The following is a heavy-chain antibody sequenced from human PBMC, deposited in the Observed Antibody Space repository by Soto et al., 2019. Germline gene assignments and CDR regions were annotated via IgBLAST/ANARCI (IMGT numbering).Heavy chain of an antibody. CDR2: ISWDGGST. Sequence: GGSLRLSCAASGFTFDDYTMHWVRQAPGKGLEWVSLISWDGGSTYYADSVKGRFTISRDNSKNSLYLQMNSLRTEDTALYYCAKERSSSHHYYYGMDVWGQGTTVTVSS. D-gene: IGHD6-6*01. J-gene: IGHJ6*02. CDR1: GFTFDDYT. V-gene: IGHV3-43*01. CDR3: AKERSSSHHYYYGMDV.